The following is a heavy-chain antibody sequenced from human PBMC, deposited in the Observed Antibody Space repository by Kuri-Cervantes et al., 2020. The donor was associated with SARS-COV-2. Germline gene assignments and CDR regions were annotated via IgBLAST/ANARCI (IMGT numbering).Heavy chain of an antibody. V-gene: IGHV4-59*01. CDR1: GGSISNYY. Sequence: SETLSLTCTVSGGSISNYYWNWIRQAPGNQTEWIGFVSFDGSTNYKPSLKSRATISIDTSKNQFSLNFNSVTAADTAVYFCAREAGGWFDPWGQGALVTVSS. CDR2: VSFDGST. CDR3: AREAGGWFDP. J-gene: IGHJ5*02. D-gene: IGHD3-16*01.